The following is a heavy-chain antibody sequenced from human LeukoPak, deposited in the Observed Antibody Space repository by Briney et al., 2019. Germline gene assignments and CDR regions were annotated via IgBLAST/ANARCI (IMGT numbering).Heavy chain of an antibody. Sequence: SVKVSCKTSGGTFNNSAISWVRQAPGQGLEWLGGIMPLFGTAGYAQKFQGRVTITKDESTRTVYLELTSLTSDDTAVYYCARDVHGDYGSDWFDPWGQGTLVSVSS. V-gene: IGHV1-69*05. CDR1: GGTFNNSA. CDR2: IMPLFGTA. CDR3: ARDVHGDYGSDWFDP. D-gene: IGHD4-17*01. J-gene: IGHJ5*02.